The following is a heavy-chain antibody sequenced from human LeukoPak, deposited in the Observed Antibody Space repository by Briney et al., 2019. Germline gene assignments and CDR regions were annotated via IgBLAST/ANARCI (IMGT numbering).Heavy chain of an antibody. CDR1: GYTFTSYD. CDR2: MNPNSGNT. Sequence: GASVKVSCKASGYTFTSYDINWVRQATGQGLEWMGWMNPNSGNTGYAQKFQGRVTMTRNTSISTAYMELSSLRSEDTAVYYCARYSQLYYDYVWGSYRHPRLDYYYGMDVWGQGTTVTVSS. CDR3: ARYSQLYYDYVWGSYRHPRLDYYYGMDV. V-gene: IGHV1-8*01. D-gene: IGHD3-16*02. J-gene: IGHJ6*02.